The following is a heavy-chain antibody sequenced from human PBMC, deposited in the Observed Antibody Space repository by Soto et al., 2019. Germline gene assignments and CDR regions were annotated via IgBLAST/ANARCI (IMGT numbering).Heavy chain of an antibody. CDR3: AREHLIPKAYYYYGMDV. V-gene: IGHV1-18*01. D-gene: IGHD2-2*02. J-gene: IGHJ6*02. CDR1: GFTFTSSS. Sequence: ASVKVSCKASGFTFTSSSVQWVRQARGQRLEWIGWITVGTGNTNYAQKPQGRVTMTTDTSTSTAYMELRSLRSDDTAVYYCAREHLIPKAYYYYGMDVWGQGTTVTVSS. CDR2: ITVGTGNT.